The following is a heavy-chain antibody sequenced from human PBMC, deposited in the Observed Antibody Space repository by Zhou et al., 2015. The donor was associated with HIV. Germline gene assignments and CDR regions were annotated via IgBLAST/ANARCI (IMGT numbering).Heavy chain of an antibody. V-gene: IGHV1-69*01. CDR1: GGTFSSYA. D-gene: IGHD3-16*01. CDR3: ARARSMITFRDFDY. Sequence: VQLVQSGAEVKKPGASVKVSCKASGGTFSSYAISWVRQAPGQGLEWMGGIIPIFGTANYAQKFQGRVTITADESTSTAYMELSSLRSEDTAVYYCARARSMITFRDFDYWGQGTLVTVSS. CDR2: IIPIFGTA. J-gene: IGHJ4*02.